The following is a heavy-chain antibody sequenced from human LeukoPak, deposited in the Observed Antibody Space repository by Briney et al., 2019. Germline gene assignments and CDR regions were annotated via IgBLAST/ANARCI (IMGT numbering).Heavy chain of an antibody. CDR3: ARSPHYYGRYNWFDP. CDR2: IIPILGIA. CDR1: GYTFTSYY. V-gene: IGHV1-69*02. Sequence: ASVKVSCKASGYTFTSYYMHWVRQAPGQGLEWMGRIIPILGIANYAQKFQGRVTITADKSTSTAYMELSSLRSEDTAVYYCARSPHYYGRYNWFDPWGQGTLVTVSS. D-gene: IGHD3-10*01. J-gene: IGHJ5*02.